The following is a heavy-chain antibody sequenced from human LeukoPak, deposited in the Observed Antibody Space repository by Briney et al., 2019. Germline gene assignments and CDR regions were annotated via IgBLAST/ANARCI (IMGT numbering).Heavy chain of an antibody. D-gene: IGHD3-22*01. CDR1: GYTFTSYD. Sequence: ASVKVSCTASGYTFTSYDINWVRQATGQGLEWMGWMNPNSGNTGYAQKFQGRVTMTRNTSISTAYMELSSLRSEDTAVYYCTRSQLTRYYDSSGYFGTSSDYWGQGTLVTVSS. V-gene: IGHV1-8*01. CDR2: MNPNSGNT. CDR3: TRSQLTRYYDSSGYFGTSSDY. J-gene: IGHJ4*02.